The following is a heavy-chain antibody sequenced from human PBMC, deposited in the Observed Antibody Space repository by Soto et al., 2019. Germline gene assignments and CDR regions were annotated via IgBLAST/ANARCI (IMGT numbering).Heavy chain of an antibody. CDR3: ARAPDCGEGSCYRHFDL. V-gene: IGHV3-11*01. J-gene: IGHJ4*02. CDR2: ISGSGDVI. CDR1: AFKFSDYY. Sequence: QVHLVESGGGLVKPGGSLRLSCAASAFKFSDYYMSWVRQAPGNGLEWVSYISGSGDVIYYADSVKGRFTISRDNDKKSVHLQMDTLRAEDTALYYCARAPDCGEGSCYRHFDLWGQGTRVAVSS. D-gene: IGHD2-15*01.